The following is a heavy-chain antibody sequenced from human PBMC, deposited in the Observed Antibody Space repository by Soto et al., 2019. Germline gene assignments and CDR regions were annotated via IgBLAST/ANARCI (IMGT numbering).Heavy chain of an antibody. Sequence: SETLSLTCAVYGGSFSGYYWSWIRQPPGKGLEWIGEINHSGSTNYNPSLKSRVTISVDTSKNQFSLKLSSVTAADTAVYYCAREGVTKRDAFDIWGQGTMVTVSS. CDR2: INHSGST. CDR3: AREGVTKRDAFDI. J-gene: IGHJ3*02. D-gene: IGHD3-10*01. V-gene: IGHV4-34*01. CDR1: GGSFSGYY.